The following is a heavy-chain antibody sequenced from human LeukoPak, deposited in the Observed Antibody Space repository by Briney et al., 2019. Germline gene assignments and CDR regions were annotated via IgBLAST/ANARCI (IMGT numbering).Heavy chain of an antibody. J-gene: IGHJ4*02. CDR3: ARGQIVGVQGDF. D-gene: IGHD1-26*01. CDR2: MYSRGSS. V-gene: IGHV3-66*02. CDR1: GFTVGNNY. Sequence: GGSLRLSCTVSGFTVGNNYMSWVRQAPGKGLEWVALMYSRGSSHYADSVRGRFTLSRDSSKNTVYLQMNSLTAEDTAVYYCARGQIVGVQGDFWGQGTLVTVSS.